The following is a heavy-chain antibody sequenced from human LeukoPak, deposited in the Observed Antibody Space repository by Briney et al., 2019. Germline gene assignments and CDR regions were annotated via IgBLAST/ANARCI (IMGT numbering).Heavy chain of an antibody. J-gene: IGHJ6*03. V-gene: IGHV7-4-1*02. CDR2: INTNTGNP. CDR3: ARRGRITMVRGVMRHYYYYMDV. Sequence: GASVKVSCKASGYTFTSYAVNWVRQAPGQGLEWMGWINTNTGNPTYAQGFTGRFVFSLDTSVSTAYLQISSLKAEDTAVYYCARRGRITMVRGVMRHYYYYMDVWGKGTTVTISS. CDR1: GYTFTSYA. D-gene: IGHD3-10*01.